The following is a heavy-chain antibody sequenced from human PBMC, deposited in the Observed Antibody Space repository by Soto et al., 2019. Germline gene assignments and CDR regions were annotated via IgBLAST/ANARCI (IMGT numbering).Heavy chain of an antibody. Sequence: EVQLLESGGGLVQPGGSLRLSCAASGFTFSSYAMSWVRQAPGKGLEWVSAISGSGGSTYYADSVKGRFTISRDNSKNTLYLEMNSLSAEDTAVYYCAFDKDSVLVPAAIGGGIFDYWGQGTLVTVAS. CDR2: ISGSGGST. J-gene: IGHJ4*02. D-gene: IGHD2-2*02. CDR1: GFTFSSYA. V-gene: IGHV3-23*01. CDR3: AFDKDSVLVPAAIGGGIFDY.